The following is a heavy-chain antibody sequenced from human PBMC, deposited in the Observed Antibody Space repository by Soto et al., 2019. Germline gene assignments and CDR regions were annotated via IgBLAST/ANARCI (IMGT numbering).Heavy chain of an antibody. CDR2: INPNSGGT. Sequence: ASVKVSCKASGYTFTGYYMHWVRQAPGQGLEWMGWINPNSGGTNYAQKFQGWVTMTRDTSISTAYMELSRLRSDDTAVYYCARDLGGITMVRGVIIDYYGMDVWGQGTTVTVSS. V-gene: IGHV1-2*04. D-gene: IGHD3-10*01. J-gene: IGHJ6*02. CDR3: ARDLGGITMVRGVIIDYYGMDV. CDR1: GYTFTGYY.